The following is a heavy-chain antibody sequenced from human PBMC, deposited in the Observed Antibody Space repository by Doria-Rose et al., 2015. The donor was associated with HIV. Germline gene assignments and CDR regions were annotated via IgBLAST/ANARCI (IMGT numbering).Heavy chain of an antibody. CDR2: IFSDDER. D-gene: IGHD6-13*01. J-gene: IGHJ4*02. V-gene: IGHV2-26*01. CDR3: ARIKSSRWYHKYYFDF. Sequence: QESGPVLVKPTETLMLTCTVSGVSLSSPGMGVSWIRQPPGKALEWLANIFSDDERSHKTSLKSRLTISRGTSKSQVVLTMTGMDPVDTATYYCARIKSSRWYHKYYFDFWGQGTLVIVSA. CDR1: GVSLSSPGMG.